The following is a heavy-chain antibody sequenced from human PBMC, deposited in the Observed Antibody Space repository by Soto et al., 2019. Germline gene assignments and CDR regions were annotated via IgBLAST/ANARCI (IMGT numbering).Heavy chain of an antibody. V-gene: IGHV4-39*01. CDR1: GGSISSSSYY. Sequence: QLQLQESGPGLVKPSETLSLICTVSGGSISSSSYYWGWIRQPPGKGLEWIGNIYYSGSTSYNPSLKSRVTISVDTSKNQFFLKLTSVTAADTAVYYCARQSRGSCYFDYWGQGTLVSVSS. CDR3: ARQSRGSCYFDY. D-gene: IGHD1-26*01. J-gene: IGHJ4*02. CDR2: IYYSGST.